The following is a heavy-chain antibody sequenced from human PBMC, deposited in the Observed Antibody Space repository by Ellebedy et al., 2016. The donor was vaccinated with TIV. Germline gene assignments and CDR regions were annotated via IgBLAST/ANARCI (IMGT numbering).Heavy chain of an antibody. CDR3: TTDLRYIYGFSSYHFDY. J-gene: IGHJ4*02. Sequence: GGSLRLSXAASGFTFSYAWMSWVRQAPGKGLEWVGRIKSKTDGGTTDYAAPVKGRFTISRDDSKNTLYLQVNSLNTEDTAVYYCTTDLRYIYGFSSYHFDYWGQGTLVTVSS. D-gene: IGHD5-18*01. V-gene: IGHV3-15*01. CDR2: IKSKTDGGTT. CDR1: GFTFSYAW.